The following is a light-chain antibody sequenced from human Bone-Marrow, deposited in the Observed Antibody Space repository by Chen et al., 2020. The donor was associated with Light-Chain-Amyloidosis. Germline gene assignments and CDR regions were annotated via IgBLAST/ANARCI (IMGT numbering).Light chain of an antibody. CDR2: DDS. V-gene: IGLV3-21*02. Sequence: SYVLTQPSSVSVAPGQTATFACGGNNIGSTSVHWYQQTPGQAPLLVVYDDSDRPSGIPERLSGSNSGNTASLTISRVEAGDEADYYCQVCDRSSGRPVFGGGTKLTVL. J-gene: IGLJ3*02. CDR3: QVCDRSSGRPV. CDR1: NIGSTS.